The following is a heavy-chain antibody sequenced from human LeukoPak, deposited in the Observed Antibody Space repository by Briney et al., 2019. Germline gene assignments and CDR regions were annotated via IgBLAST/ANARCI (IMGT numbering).Heavy chain of an antibody. D-gene: IGHD3-22*01. CDR2: IWYDGSNK. CDR1: GFTFSSYG. CDR3: AKDHTYYYDSSGYYSGGFDY. Sequence: PGRSLRLSCAASGFTFSSYGMHWVRQAPGKGLEWVAVIWYDGSNKYYADSVKGRFTISRDNSKNTLYLQMNSLRAEDTAVYYCAKDHTYYYDSSGYYSGGFDYWGQGTLVTVSS. J-gene: IGHJ4*02. V-gene: IGHV3-33*06.